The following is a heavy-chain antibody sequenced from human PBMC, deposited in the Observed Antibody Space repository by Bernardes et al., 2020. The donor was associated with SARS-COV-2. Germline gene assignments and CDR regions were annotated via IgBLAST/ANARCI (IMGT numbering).Heavy chain of an antibody. D-gene: IGHD6-13*01. CDR1: GFTFGDYA. CDR2: IRSKAYGGTT. CDR3: TRGTYSSSWTIYYYYYYGMDV. V-gene: IGHV3-49*04. J-gene: IGHJ6*02. Sequence: GSLRLSCTASGFTFGDYAMSWVRQAPGKGLEWVGFIRSKAYGGTTEYAASVKGRFTISRDDSKSIAYLQMNSLKTEDTAVYYCTRGTYSSSWTIYYYYYYGMDVWGQGTTVTVSS.